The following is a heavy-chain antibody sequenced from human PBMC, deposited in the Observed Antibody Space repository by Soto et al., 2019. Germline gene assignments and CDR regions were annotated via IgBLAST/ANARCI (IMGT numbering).Heavy chain of an antibody. J-gene: IGHJ4*02. CDR1: GYTFSSYG. CDR3: ARRGYFDSSGYFAY. D-gene: IGHD3-22*01. Sequence: QVQLVQSGADVKKPGASVKVSCKASGYTFSSYGISWVRHAPGQGLEWMGWIRGDNSKTNYAQKFQGRVTLTTDTSTSTAYMEVRCLRSDDTAVYYCARRGYFDSSGYFAYWGQGTLVTVSS. V-gene: IGHV1-18*04. CDR2: IRGDNSKT.